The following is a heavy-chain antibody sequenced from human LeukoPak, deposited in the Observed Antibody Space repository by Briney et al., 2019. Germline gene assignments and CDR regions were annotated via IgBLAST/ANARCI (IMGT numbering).Heavy chain of an antibody. CDR1: GGSIGSGNYY. CDR3: ARGIAVPSYYGMDV. D-gene: IGHD6-19*01. J-gene: IGHJ6*02. CDR2: IHYSGTP. Sequence: SETLSLTCTVSGGSIGSGNYYWAWIRQPPGTGQEWIASIHYSGTPNYNPSLKSRVTISVDTSKNQFSLKLSSVTAADTAVYYCARGIAVPSYYGMDVWGQGTTVTVSS. V-gene: IGHV4-39*07.